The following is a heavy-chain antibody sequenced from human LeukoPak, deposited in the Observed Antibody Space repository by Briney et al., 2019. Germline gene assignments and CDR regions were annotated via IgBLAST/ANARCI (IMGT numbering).Heavy chain of an antibody. J-gene: IGHJ4*02. Sequence: GGSLRLSCAGSGFMFTSYALSWVRQAPGKGLEWVATVSGIGDNTLYADSVKGRFTISRDNSKNIVFLQMTSLRVEDTAVYYCAKVPSNGGNSDDFWGQGTQVTVSS. CDR3: AKVPSNGGNSDDF. CDR1: GFMFTSYA. D-gene: IGHD2-8*01. V-gene: IGHV3-23*01. CDR2: VSGIGDNT.